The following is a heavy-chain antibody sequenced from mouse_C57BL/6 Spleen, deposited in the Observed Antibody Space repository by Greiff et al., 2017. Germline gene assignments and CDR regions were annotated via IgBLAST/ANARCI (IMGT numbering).Heavy chain of an antibody. CDR3: ARDSYVYGRVWFAY. CDR2: ISDGGSYT. V-gene: IGHV5-4*01. D-gene: IGHD2-2*01. CDR1: GFTFSSYA. Sequence: EVMLVESGGGLVKPGGSLKLSCAASGFTFSSYAMSWVRQTPEKRLEWVATISDGGSYTYYPDNVKGQFTISRDNSKNTLYLQMSHLKSEDTAMYYCARDSYVYGRVWFAYWGQGTLVTVSA. J-gene: IGHJ3*01.